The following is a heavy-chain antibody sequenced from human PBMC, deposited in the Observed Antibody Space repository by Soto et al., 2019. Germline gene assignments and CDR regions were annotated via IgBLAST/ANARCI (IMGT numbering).Heavy chain of an antibody. J-gene: IGHJ2*01. D-gene: IGHD6-19*01. CDR2: IIPIFGTA. CDR1: GGTFSSYA. Sequence: QVQLVQSGVEVKKPGSSVKVSCKASGGTFSSYAISWVRQAPGQGLEWMGGIIPIFGTANYAQKFQGRVTITADESTSTAYMELSSLRSEDTAVYYCARDLIGALAEARSYWYFDLWGRGTLVTVSS. CDR3: ARDLIGALAEARSYWYFDL. V-gene: IGHV1-69*01.